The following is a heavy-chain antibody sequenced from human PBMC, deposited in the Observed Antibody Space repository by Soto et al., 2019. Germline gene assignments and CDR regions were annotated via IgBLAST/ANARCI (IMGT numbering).Heavy chain of an antibody. D-gene: IGHD3-10*01. V-gene: IGHV4-59*01. CDR3: APPPFTVALGSVLNYFDS. CDR2: SYYSGTT. Sequence: SESLSLTCSVSGASIRITSSSWIRQSPGKALEWSGYSYYSGTTNYNPPLKSRVTISVDTAKNQLSLNLTSVTAADTPVHYCAPPPFTVALGSVLNYFDSWGQGTMSTVSS. CDR1: GASIRITS. J-gene: IGHJ4*02.